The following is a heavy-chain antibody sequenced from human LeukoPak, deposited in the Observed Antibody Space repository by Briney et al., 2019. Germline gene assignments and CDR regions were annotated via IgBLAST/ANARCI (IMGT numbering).Heavy chain of an antibody. J-gene: IGHJ5*02. CDR1: GGSFSGYY. CDR2: INHSGST. V-gene: IGHV4-34*01. CDR3: ARDSSGDYFRWFDP. D-gene: IGHD4-17*01. Sequence: PSETLSLTCAVYGGSFSGYYWSWIRQPPGKGLEWIGEINHSGSTNYNPSLKSRVTISVDTSKNQFSLKLNSVTAADTAVYYCARDSSGDYFRWFDPWGQGTLVTVSS.